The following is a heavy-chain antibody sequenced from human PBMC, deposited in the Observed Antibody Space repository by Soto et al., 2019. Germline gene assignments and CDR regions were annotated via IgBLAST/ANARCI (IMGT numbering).Heavy chain of an antibody. V-gene: IGHV3-15*07. CDR3: TSKITGTTWTKNPYYYYGMDV. CDR1: GFTFSSAW. CDR2: IKSKTDGGTT. J-gene: IGHJ6*02. D-gene: IGHD1-20*01. Sequence: GSLRLSCAASGFTFSSAWMNWVRQAPGKGLEWVGRIKSKTDGGTTDYAAPVKGRFTISRDDSKNTLYLQMNSLKTEDTAVYYCTSKITGTTWTKNPYYYYGMDVWGQGTTVTVSS.